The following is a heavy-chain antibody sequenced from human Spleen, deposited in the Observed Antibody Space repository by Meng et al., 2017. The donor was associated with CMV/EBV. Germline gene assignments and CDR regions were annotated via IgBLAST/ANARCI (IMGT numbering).Heavy chain of an antibody. CDR2: IYHSGST. Sequence: VQLQESGPGLVKPSETLSLTCAVSGYSISSGYYWGWIRQPPGKGLEWIGSIYHSGSTYYTPSLKSRVTISVDTSKNQFSLKLSSVTAADTAVYYCARRGEQQLARFFDYWGQGTLVTVSS. CDR1: GYSISSGYY. J-gene: IGHJ4*02. V-gene: IGHV4-38-2*01. D-gene: IGHD6-13*01. CDR3: ARRGEQQLARFFDY.